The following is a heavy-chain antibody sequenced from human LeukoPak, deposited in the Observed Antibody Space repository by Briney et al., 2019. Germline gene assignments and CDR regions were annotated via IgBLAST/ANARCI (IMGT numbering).Heavy chain of an antibody. J-gene: IGHJ5*02. CDR1: GYSISNDYY. V-gene: IGHV4-38-2*01. D-gene: IGHD1-1*01. CDR2: IYHSGGS. CDR3: AKAGTTGIHHWFDP. Sequence: SETLSLTCVVSGYSISNDYYWGWIQQPPGKGLEWIGNIYHSGGSYYTPSLKSRVTILVDTSKNQFSLKLSSVTAADTAVYYCAKAGTTGIHHWFDPWGQGNLVTVSS.